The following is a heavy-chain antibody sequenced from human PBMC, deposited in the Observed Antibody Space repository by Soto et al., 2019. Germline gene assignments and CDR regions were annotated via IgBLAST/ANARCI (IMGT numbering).Heavy chain of an antibody. Sequence: QVQLQESGPGLVKPSETLSLTCTVSGGSISSYYWSWIRQPAGKGLEWIGRIYTSGSTNYNPSLKSRVTMSVDTSNNQFSLKQSSVTAADTAVYYCAGADRSNPYGMDVWGQGTTVTVSS. V-gene: IGHV4-4*07. J-gene: IGHJ6*02. D-gene: IGHD6-6*01. CDR2: IYTSGST. CDR3: AGADRSNPYGMDV. CDR1: GGSISSYY.